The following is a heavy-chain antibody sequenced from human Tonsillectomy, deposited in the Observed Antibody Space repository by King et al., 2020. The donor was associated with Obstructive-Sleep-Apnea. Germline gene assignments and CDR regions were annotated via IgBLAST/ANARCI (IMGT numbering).Heavy chain of an antibody. Sequence: VQLVESGGGLVKPGGSLRISCAASGFIFRDYYMSWIRQAPGKGLEWLSYISGSSNSTNYADSVKGRFTISRDNAKNSLYLQMNSLRAEDTAVYYCARERIVGATIFDYWGQGTLVTVSS. D-gene: IGHD1-26*01. CDR2: ISGSSNST. CDR1: GFIFRDYY. CDR3: ARERIVGATIFDY. J-gene: IGHJ4*02. V-gene: IGHV3-11*06.